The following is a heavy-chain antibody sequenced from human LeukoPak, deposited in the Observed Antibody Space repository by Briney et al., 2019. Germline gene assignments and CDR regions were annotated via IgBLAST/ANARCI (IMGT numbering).Heavy chain of an antibody. CDR3: ARLSPEGYYFDY. V-gene: IGHV4-59*08. J-gene: IGHJ4*02. Sequence: SETLSLTCTVSGGSISSYYWSWIRQPPGKGLEWIGYIYYSGSTNYNPSLKSRVTISVDTSKNQFSLKLSSVTAADTAVYYCARLSPEGYYFDYWGQRTLVTVSS. CDR1: GGSISSYY. CDR2: IYYSGST.